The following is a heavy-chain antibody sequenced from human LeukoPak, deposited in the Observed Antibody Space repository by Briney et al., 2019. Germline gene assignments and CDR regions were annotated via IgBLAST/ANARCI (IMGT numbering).Heavy chain of an antibody. CDR3: AKDIQFWGSGSYHNGYFAY. Sequence: GRSLRLSCAASGFTFDDYAMHWVRQAPGKGLEWVSGISWNSGSIGYADSVKGRFTISRDNAKNSLYLQMNSLRAEDTALYYCAKDIQFWGSGSYHNGYFAYWGQGTLVTVSS. CDR2: ISWNSGSI. CDR1: GFTFDDYA. V-gene: IGHV3-9*01. J-gene: IGHJ4*02. D-gene: IGHD3-10*01.